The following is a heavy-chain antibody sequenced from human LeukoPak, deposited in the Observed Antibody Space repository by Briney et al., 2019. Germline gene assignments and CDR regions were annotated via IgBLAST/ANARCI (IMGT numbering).Heavy chain of an antibody. V-gene: IGHV3-30*18. CDR2: ISYDGSNK. Sequence: GGSLRLSCAASGFTFSSYGMHWVRQAPGKGLEWVAVISYDGSNKYYADSVKGRFTISRDNSKNTLHLQMNSLRAEDTAVYYCAKTNLAPGDYWGQGTLVTVSS. CDR3: AKTNLAPGDY. CDR1: GFTFSSYG. D-gene: IGHD1-14*01. J-gene: IGHJ4*02.